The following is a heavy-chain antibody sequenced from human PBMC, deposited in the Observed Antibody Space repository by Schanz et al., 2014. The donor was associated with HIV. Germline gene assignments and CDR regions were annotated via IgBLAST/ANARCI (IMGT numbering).Heavy chain of an antibody. CDR3: ARDSGSYQYFQY. CDR2: ISSSSSYL. CDR1: GFTFSTYS. Sequence: VQMVESGGGVVQPGRSLRLSCAASGFTFSTYSMNWVRQAPGKGLEWVSSISSSSSYLYYADSVKGRFTISRDNAKNSLYLLMNSLRAEDTAVYYCARDSGSYQYFQYWGQGTPVTVSS. D-gene: IGHD1-26*01. V-gene: IGHV3-21*01. J-gene: IGHJ1*01.